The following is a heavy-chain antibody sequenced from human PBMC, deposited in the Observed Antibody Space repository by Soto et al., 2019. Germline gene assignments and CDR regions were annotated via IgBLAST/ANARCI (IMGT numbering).Heavy chain of an antibody. Sequence: ASVKVSCKSSGGTPSNSAISWVRQAPGQGLEWMGGIIPVFGLVKYAQNFQGRVTITADESTNTAYMELSSLRPEDTAVYYCAGGGRGLVGRRGDQGRHVWSPGT. J-gene: IGHJ6*02. V-gene: IGHV1-69*13. CDR3: AGGGRGLVGRRGDQGRHV. D-gene: IGHD2-8*02. CDR2: IIPVFGLV. CDR1: GGTPSNSA.